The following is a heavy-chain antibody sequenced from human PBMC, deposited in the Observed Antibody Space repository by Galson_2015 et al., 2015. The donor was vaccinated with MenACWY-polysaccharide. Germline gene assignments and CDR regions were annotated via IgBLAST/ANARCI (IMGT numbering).Heavy chain of an antibody. CDR1: GYTFTSYG. CDR3: ARRRGPPITMVRGVTPRTPYYFDY. V-gene: IGHV1-18*01. D-gene: IGHD3-10*01. J-gene: IGHJ4*02. CDR2: ISAYNGNT. Sequence: SVKVSCKASGYTFTSYGISWVRQAPGQGLEWMGWISAYNGNTNYAQKLQGRVTMTTDTSTSTAYMELRSLRSDDTAVYYCARRRGPPITMVRGVTPRTPYYFDYWGQGTLVTVSS.